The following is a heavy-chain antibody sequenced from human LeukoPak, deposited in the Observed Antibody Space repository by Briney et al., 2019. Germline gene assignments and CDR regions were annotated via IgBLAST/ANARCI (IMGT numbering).Heavy chain of an antibody. V-gene: IGHV5-51*01. J-gene: IGHJ4*02. D-gene: IGHD6-13*01. CDR2: IYPGNSDT. CDR1: GYILTNNW. CDR3: ARRTLAAAGTVGFDY. Sequence: GESLKISCKISGYILTNNWIGWVRQVPGKGLEWMGLIYPGNSDTRYSPSFQGQVTISADKSISTAYLQWSSLKASDTAMYYCARRTLAAAGTVGFDYWGQGTLVTVSS.